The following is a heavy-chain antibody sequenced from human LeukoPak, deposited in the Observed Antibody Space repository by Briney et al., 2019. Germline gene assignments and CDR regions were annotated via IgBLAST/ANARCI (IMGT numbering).Heavy chain of an antibody. V-gene: IGHV5-51*01. CDR1: GYSFTKNW. CDR2: IYPPDSDT. J-gene: IGHJ4*02. CDR3: ARSSSYSPYYFDS. D-gene: IGHD3-22*01. Sequence: GESLKISCKGSGYSFTKNWIGWVRHMPGKCLEWMGIIYPPDSDTRYGRSFQGQVTISVDESITTAYLQWSSLKAPDTAMYYCARSSSYSPYYFDSWGQGTLVTVSS.